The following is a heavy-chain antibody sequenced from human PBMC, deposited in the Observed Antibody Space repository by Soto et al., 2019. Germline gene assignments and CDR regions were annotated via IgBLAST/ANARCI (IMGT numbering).Heavy chain of an antibody. CDR2: IKSKTDGGTT. CDR1: GFTFSNVW. D-gene: IGHD6-19*01. CDR3: APLALKYSSGWYEFSD. J-gene: IGHJ4*02. Sequence: EVQLVESGGGLVKPGGSLRLSCAASGFTFSNVWMNWVRQAPGKGLEWVGRIKSKTDGGTTDYAAPVKGRVTISRDHSKNTLFLQMNSLKTEDTAVYYCAPLALKYSSGWYEFSDWGQGTLVTVSS. V-gene: IGHV3-15*07.